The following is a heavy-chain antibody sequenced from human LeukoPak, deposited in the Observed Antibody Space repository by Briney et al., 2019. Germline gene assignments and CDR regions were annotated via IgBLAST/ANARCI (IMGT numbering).Heavy chain of an antibody. CDR2: ISSSSSTI. Sequence: PGGSLRLSCAASGFTFSSYAMSWVRQAPGKGLEWVSYISSSSSTIYYADSVKGRFTISRDNAKSSLYLQMNSLRDEDTAVYYCARGGGGYTAMVPYYYYYYGMDVWGQGTTVTVSS. V-gene: IGHV3-48*02. CDR3: ARGGGGYTAMVPYYYYYYGMDV. D-gene: IGHD5-18*01. CDR1: GFTFSSYA. J-gene: IGHJ6*02.